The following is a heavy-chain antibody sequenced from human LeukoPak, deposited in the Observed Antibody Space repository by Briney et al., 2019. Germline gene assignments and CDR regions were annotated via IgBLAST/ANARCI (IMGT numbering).Heavy chain of an antibody. D-gene: IGHD1-26*01. CDR1: GFTFSSYA. CDR3: AREGGMEVGPPFDY. Sequence: GGSLRFSCAASGFTFSSYAMSWVRQAPGQGLEWMGWISAYNGNTNYAQKVQGRVTMTTDTSTSTAYMELRSLRSDDTAVYYCAREGGMEVGPPFDYWGQGTLVTVSS. V-gene: IGHV1-18*01. CDR2: ISAYNGNT. J-gene: IGHJ4*02.